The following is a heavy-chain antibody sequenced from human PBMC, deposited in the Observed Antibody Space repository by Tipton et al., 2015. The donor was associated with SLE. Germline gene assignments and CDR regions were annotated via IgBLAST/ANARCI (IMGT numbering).Heavy chain of an antibody. J-gene: IGHJ4*02. CDR1: GGSISTSY. V-gene: IGHV4-4*08. Sequence: TLSLTCTVSGGSISTSYWSWIRQPPGKGLEWIGHIHDSGITNYNPSLKSRVTISIDTSRNQFSLKLSSVTAADTAVYYCARDGLGHSSGYYEYDWGQGTLVTVSS. CDR2: IHDSGIT. D-gene: IGHD3-22*01. CDR3: ARDGLGHSSGYYEYD.